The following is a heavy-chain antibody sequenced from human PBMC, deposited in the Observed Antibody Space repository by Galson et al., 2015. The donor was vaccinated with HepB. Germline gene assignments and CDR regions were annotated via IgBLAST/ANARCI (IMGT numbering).Heavy chain of an antibody. CDR3: ARVTYDFWSGHNGGMDV. CDR2: IYSGGST. Sequence: SLRLSCAASGFTVSSNYMSWVRQAPGKGLEWVSVIYSGGSTYYADSVKGRFTISRDNSKNTLYLQMNSLRAEDTAVYYCARVTYDFWSGHNGGMDVWGQGTTVTVSS. V-gene: IGHV3-53*01. J-gene: IGHJ6*02. CDR1: GFTVSSNY. D-gene: IGHD3-3*01.